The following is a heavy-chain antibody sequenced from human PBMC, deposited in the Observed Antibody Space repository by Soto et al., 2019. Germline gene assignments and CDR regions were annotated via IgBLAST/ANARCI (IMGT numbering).Heavy chain of an antibody. D-gene: IGHD3-16*01. CDR1: CGSISSSSYY. CDR2: IYYSGST. V-gene: IGHV4-39*01. Sequence: LSLTCTVSCGSISSSSYYWGWIRQPPGKGLGCIGSIYYSGSTYYNPSLKSRVTTSVDKSKIQFSLKLGSVPAADTAVYYCATPGGGYYYYGMDVGGQGTTVTVTS. CDR3: ATPGGGYYYYGMDV. J-gene: IGHJ6*02.